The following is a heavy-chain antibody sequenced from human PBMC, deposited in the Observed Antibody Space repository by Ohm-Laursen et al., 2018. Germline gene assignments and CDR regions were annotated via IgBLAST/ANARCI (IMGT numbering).Heavy chain of an antibody. CDR2: FHYSGSS. D-gene: IGHD6-6*01. J-gene: IGHJ2*01. CDR3: ARVRSSTDWHFDP. V-gene: IGHV4-31*01. CDR1: GGSIIGSGYY. Sequence: TLSLTCSVSGGSIIGSGYYWSWIRQHPGKGLEGFGYFHYSGSSFSNLSLKDVVSMSVDTSRNQFSLRLTSVTAADTAVYYCARVRSSTDWHFDPWGRGALVTVSS.